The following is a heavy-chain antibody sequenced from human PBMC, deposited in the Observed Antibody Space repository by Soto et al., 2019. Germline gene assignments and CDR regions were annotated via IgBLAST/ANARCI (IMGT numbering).Heavy chain of an antibody. J-gene: IGHJ4*02. D-gene: IGHD5-18*01. CDR3: VRRYGYSYGHSDY. Sequence: QVQLQESGPGLVKPSETLSLTCTVSGGSISSRGYYWGWIRQPPGKGLEWIGSIYYSGSTYYNPSLKSRAAISVDTSKNQFSLRLSSVTAADTAVYYCVRRYGYSYGHSDYWGQGTLVTVSS. CDR1: GGSISSRGYY. V-gene: IGHV4-39*01. CDR2: IYYSGST.